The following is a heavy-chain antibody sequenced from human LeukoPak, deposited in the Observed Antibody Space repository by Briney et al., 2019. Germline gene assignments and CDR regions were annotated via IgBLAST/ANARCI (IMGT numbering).Heavy chain of an antibody. Sequence: SGGSLRLSCAASGFTFSVYYMSWIRQAPGKGLEWVSYISSSSSYTNYADSVKGRFTISRDNAKNSLYLQMNRLRAEDTAVYYCAREKVGYCSGGSCDISGTDVWGQGTTVTVSS. V-gene: IGHV3-11*05. CDR2: ISSSSSYT. CDR1: GFTFSVYY. D-gene: IGHD2-15*01. J-gene: IGHJ6*02. CDR3: AREKVGYCSGGSCDISGTDV.